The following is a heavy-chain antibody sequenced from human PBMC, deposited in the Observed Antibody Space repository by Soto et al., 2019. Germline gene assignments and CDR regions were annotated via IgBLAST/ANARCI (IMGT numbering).Heavy chain of an antibody. J-gene: IGHJ4*02. CDR3: ARDLYSYGYPDY. D-gene: IGHD5-18*01. CDR1: GFIFGAYG. Sequence: GGSLRLSCAASGFIFGAYGMHWVHQAPGKGLEWVAVMSYDGSRKYYADSVKGRFTISRDNSNNTLSLEMNSLRTEDTAVYYCARDLYSYGYPDYWGQGTLVTVSS. CDR2: MSYDGSRK. V-gene: IGHV3-30*03.